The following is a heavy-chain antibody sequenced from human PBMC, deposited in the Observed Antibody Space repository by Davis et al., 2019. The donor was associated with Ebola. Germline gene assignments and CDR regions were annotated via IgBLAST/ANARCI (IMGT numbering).Heavy chain of an antibody. V-gene: IGHV3-21*01. CDR3: ARSSV. CDR2: ISSSSSYI. J-gene: IGHJ4*02. CDR1: GFTFSSYS. Sequence: GESLKISCAASGFTFSSYSMNWVRQAPGKGLEWVSSISSSSSYIYYVDSVKGRFTISRDNAKNSLYLQMNSLRAEDTAVYYCARSSVWGQGTLVTVSS.